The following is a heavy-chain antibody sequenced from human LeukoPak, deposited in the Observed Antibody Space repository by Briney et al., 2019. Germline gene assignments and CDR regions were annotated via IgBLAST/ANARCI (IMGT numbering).Heavy chain of an antibody. CDR2: INHSGST. CDR3: ARRQVVISLRYFDY. J-gene: IGHJ4*02. Sequence: SETLSLTCAVYGGSFSGYYWSWIRQPPGKGLEWIGEINHSGSTNYNPSLKSRVTISVDTSKNQFSLKLSPVTAADTAVYYCARRQVVISLRYFDYWGQGTLVTVSS. CDR1: GGSFSGYY. V-gene: IGHV4-34*01. D-gene: IGHD3-22*01.